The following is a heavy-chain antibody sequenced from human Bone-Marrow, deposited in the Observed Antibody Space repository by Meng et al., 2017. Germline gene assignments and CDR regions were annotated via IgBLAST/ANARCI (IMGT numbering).Heavy chain of an antibody. CDR3: ARDRGYYASDI. Sequence: SETLSLTCTVSGYSISSGYYWGWMRQPPGKELEWIGSIYQSGSTDYNPSLRSRLNISVDTSKNQISLRLRSVTAADTALYYCARDRGYYASDIWGQGTMVTVSS. CDR1: GYSISSGYY. D-gene: IGHD3-22*01. CDR2: IYQSGST. V-gene: IGHV4-38-2*02. J-gene: IGHJ3*02.